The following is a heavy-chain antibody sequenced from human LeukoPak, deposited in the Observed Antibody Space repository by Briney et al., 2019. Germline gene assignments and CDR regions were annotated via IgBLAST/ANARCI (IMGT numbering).Heavy chain of an antibody. CDR1: GFTFSNAW. CDR2: IKSNTDGGTI. D-gene: IGHD3-16*01. CDR3: TTAAWGY. Sequence: GSLRLSCAASGFTFSNAWMSWVPQAPGKGLEWVGRIKSNTDGGTIGYAAPVTGRFTISRDDSKNTLYLEMSSLKTEDTAVYYCTTAAWGYWGQGTLVTVSS. V-gene: IGHV3-15*05. J-gene: IGHJ4*02.